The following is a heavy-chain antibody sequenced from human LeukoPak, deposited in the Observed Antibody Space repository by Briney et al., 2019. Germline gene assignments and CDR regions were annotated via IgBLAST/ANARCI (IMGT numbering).Heavy chain of an antibody. CDR2: IYYSGDT. D-gene: IGHD4/OR15-4a*01. V-gene: IGHV4-59*01. Sequence: SETVSLTCTVSRCSISGYSWSWIRQSPGGGLEWIGYIYYSGDTAYNPSLRSRVTMSVDTSKNQFSLQLRSMTTADTAVYYCVRGPYGASISKWFDPWGQGTQVIVSP. CDR1: RCSISGYS. J-gene: IGHJ5*02. CDR3: VRGPYGASISKWFDP.